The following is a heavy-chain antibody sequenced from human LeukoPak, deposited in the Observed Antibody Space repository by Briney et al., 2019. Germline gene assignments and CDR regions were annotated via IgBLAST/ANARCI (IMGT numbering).Heavy chain of an antibody. CDR2: ISRAGDRT. V-gene: IGHV3-23*01. J-gene: IGHJ3*01. Sequence: GGSLRLSXVGSGFIFSSYDMGWVRQAPGKGLEWVSSISRAGDRTYYEDSVKGRFTSSRDNSRNTMYLQMNSLRAEDTAVYYCARGESFAFDVWGQGTMVTVSS. CDR1: GFIFSSYD. CDR3: ARGESFAFDV.